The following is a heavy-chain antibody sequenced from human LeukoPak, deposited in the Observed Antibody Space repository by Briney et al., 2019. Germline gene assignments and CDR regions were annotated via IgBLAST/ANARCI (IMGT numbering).Heavy chain of an antibody. CDR3: ARGGITMVWVGYYGMDV. CDR1: GYTFTGYY. D-gene: IGHD3-10*01. V-gene: IGHV1-2*04. J-gene: IGHJ6*04. Sequence: ASVKVSCKASGYTFTGYYMHWVRQAPGQGLEWMGWINPNSGGTNYAQKFQGWVTMTRDTSISTAYMELSRLRSDDTAVYYCARGGITMVWVGYYGMDVWGKGTTVTVSS. CDR2: INPNSGGT.